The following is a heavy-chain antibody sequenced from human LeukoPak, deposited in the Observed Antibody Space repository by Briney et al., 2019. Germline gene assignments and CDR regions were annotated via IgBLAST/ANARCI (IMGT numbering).Heavy chain of an antibody. V-gene: IGHV1-2*02. D-gene: IGHD6-19*01. CDR3: ANIQADIAVAGDP. CDR2: INPNSGGT. Sequence: ASVKVSCKASGYTFTGYYMHWVRQAPGQGLEWMGWINPNSGGTNYAQKFQGRVTMTRDTSISTAYMELSRLRSDDTAVYYCANIQADIAVAGDPWGQGTLVTVSS. CDR1: GYTFTGYY. J-gene: IGHJ5*02.